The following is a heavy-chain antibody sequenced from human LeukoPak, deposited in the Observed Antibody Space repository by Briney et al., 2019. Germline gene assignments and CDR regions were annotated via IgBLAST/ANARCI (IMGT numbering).Heavy chain of an antibody. D-gene: IGHD3-16*01. CDR2: IKQDGSQK. CDR1: GFTFSDYW. V-gene: IGHV3-7*01. CDR3: ARGRGTDN. Sequence: GGSLRLSCAASGFTFSDYWMSWVRQAPGKGLEWEANIKQDGSQKYYVDSVKGRFTISRDNAKNSLYLQMNSLRVEDTAVYYCARGRGTDNWGLGTLVTVSS. J-gene: IGHJ4*02.